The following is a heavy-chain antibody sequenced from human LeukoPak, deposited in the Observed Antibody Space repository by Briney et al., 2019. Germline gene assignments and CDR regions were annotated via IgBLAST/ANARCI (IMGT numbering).Heavy chain of an antibody. J-gene: IGHJ4*02. CDR2: ISRKVDIT. V-gene: IGHV3-20*04. CDR3: ASAGHRSSSLDY. Sequence: GGSLRLSCEASGFTFDDYVMTWVRQVPGKGLEWVSAISRKVDITGYADSVKGRFTMSRDNPRTPLFLHMSSLRAEDTAFYYCASAGHRSSSLDYWGRGPPVTVS. D-gene: IGHD2-2*01. CDR1: GFTFDDYV.